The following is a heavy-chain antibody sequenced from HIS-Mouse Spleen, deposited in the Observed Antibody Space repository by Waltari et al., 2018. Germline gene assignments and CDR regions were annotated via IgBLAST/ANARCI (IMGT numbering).Heavy chain of an antibody. D-gene: IGHD6-13*01. V-gene: IGHV4-39*07. J-gene: IGHJ2*01. Sequence: QLQLQESGPGLVKPSETLSLTCTVSGGSIRRSSYFRGWIRQPPGKGLEWIGSIYYSGSTYYNPSLKSRVTISVDTSKNQFSLKLSSVTAADTAVYYCAREIPYSSSWYDWYFDLWGRGTLVTVSS. CDR1: GGSIRRSSYF. CDR2: IYYSGST. CDR3: AREIPYSSSWYDWYFDL.